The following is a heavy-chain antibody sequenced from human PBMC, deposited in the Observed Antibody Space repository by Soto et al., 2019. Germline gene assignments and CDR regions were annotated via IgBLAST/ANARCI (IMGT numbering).Heavy chain of an antibody. CDR3: ASGTNGYQLLFSFDY. D-gene: IGHD2-2*01. CDR2: ISAYNGNT. V-gene: IGHV1-18*01. Sequence: ASVKVSCKASGYTFTSYGISGVRQAPGQGLEWMGWISAYNGNTNYAQKLQGRVTMTTDTSTSTAYMELRSLRSDDTAVYYCASGTNGYQLLFSFDYWGQGTLVTVSS. J-gene: IGHJ4*02. CDR1: GYTFTSYG.